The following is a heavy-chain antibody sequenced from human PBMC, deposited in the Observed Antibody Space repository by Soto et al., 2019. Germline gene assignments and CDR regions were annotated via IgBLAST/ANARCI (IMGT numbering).Heavy chain of an antibody. CDR3: ARDDCTNGVCYIDY. CDR1: GFTVSSNY. CDR2: IYSGGST. J-gene: IGHJ4*02. V-gene: IGHV3-66*01. Sequence: EVQLVESGGGLVQPGGSLRLSCAASGFTVSSNYMSWVRQAPGKGLEWVSVIYSGGSTYYADSVKGRFTISRDNSKNTLYLQMNSLRAEDTAVYYCARDDCTNGVCYIDYWCQGTLVTVSS. D-gene: IGHD2-8*01.